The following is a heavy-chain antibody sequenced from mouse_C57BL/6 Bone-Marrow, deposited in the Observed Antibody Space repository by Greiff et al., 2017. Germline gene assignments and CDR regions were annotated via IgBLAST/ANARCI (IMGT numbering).Heavy chain of an antibody. CDR2: IHPSDSDT. CDR1: GYPFTSYW. J-gene: IGHJ2*01. D-gene: IGHD2-4*01. V-gene: IGHV1-74*01. Sequence: QVQLQQPGAELVKPGASVKVSCKASGYPFTSYWMHWVKQRPGQGLEWIVRIHPSDSDTNYNQKFKGKATLTVDKSSSTAYMQLSSLTSEDSAVYYCAIAAYDYDERGYFDYGGQGTTLTVSS. CDR3: AIAAYDYDERGYFDY.